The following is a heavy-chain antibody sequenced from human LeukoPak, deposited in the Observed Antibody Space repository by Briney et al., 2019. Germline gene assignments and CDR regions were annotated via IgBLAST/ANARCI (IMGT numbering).Heavy chain of an antibody. CDR3: ARGGWEILPLGALDI. CDR1: GFTFSDYY. J-gene: IGHJ3*02. Sequence: PGGCLRLSCAVSGFTFSDYYMSWVRQAPGKGLEWVSYISGSGSMLHYADSVEGRFTISRDNAKNSLHLQMSSLRVEDTAVYYCARGGWEILPLGALDIWGQGTMVTVSS. CDR2: ISGSGSML. V-gene: IGHV3-11*04. D-gene: IGHD3-16*01.